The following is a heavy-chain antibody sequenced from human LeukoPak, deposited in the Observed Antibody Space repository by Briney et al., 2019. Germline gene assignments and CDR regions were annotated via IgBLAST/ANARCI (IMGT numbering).Heavy chain of an antibody. Sequence: ASVRVSCMASGGTFSSYAISWVRQAPGQGLEWMGWINPNSGGTNYAQKFQGRVTMTRDTSISTAYMELSRLRSDDTAVYYCARDRTYYYDSSGSGFDYWGQGTLVTVSS. J-gene: IGHJ4*02. D-gene: IGHD3-22*01. CDR3: ARDRTYYYDSSGSGFDY. CDR2: INPNSGGT. V-gene: IGHV1-2*02. CDR1: GGTFSSYA.